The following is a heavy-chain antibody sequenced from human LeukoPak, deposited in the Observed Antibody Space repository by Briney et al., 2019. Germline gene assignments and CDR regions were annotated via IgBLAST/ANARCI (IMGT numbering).Heavy chain of an antibody. Sequence: GGSLRLSCAASGFTFSSYEMDWVRQAPGKGLEWVSYISSSGSTIYYADSVKGRFTISRDNSKNTLYLQMNSLRAEDTAVYYCARDLNWETYWGQGTLVSVSS. CDR2: ISSSGSTI. D-gene: IGHD7-27*01. CDR1: GFTFSSYE. V-gene: IGHV3-48*03. J-gene: IGHJ4*02. CDR3: ARDLNWETY.